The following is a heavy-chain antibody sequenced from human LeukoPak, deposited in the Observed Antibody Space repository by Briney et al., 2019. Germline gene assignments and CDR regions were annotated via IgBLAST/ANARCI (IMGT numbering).Heavy chain of an antibody. D-gene: IGHD1-26*01. V-gene: IGHV4-59*01. CDR3: ARASSSGNYYRVMDY. CDR1: GGSISTYY. CDR2: IYYSGST. J-gene: IGHJ4*02. Sequence: SETLSLTCTVSGGSISTYYWSWIRQPPGKGLEWIGYIYYSGSTNYNPSLKSRVIISVDTSKNQFSLKLNSVTAADTAVYYCARASSSGNYYRVMDYWGQGALVTVSS.